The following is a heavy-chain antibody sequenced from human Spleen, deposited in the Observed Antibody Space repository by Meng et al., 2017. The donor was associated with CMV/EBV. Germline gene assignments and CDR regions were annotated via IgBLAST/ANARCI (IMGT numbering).Heavy chain of an antibody. CDR2: ISYDGDNK. CDR3: ARERCSTSCYLDI. J-gene: IGHJ3*02. D-gene: IGHD2-2*01. V-gene: IGHV3-30-3*01. Sequence: AASGISFSRYAMYWVRQAPGKGLGWVAVISYDGDNKYYADSVKGRFTISRDNSKNTLYLQMNSLRAEDTAVYYCARERCSTSCYLDIWGQGTMVTVSS. CDR1: GISFSRYA.